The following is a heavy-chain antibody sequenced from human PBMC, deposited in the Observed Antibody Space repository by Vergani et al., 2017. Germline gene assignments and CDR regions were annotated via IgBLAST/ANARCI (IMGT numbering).Heavy chain of an antibody. CDR1: GFTFSDFS. CDR3: ARDCTSCGCPDNYGMDD. D-gene: IGHD2-8*01. V-gene: IGHV3-21*06. J-gene: IGHJ6*02. Sequence: VQLVESGGGLVKPGGSLRLSCAASGFTFSDFSMSWVRQAPGKGLEWVAFIGSSGPYINYSASVKGRFIISRDNTNNSLFLQLRSLRAEDAAVYYCARDCTSCGCPDNYGMDDWGQGATVSVSS. CDR2: IGSSGPYI.